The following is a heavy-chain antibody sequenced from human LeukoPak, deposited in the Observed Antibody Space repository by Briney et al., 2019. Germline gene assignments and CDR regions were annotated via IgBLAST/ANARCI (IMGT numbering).Heavy chain of an antibody. D-gene: IGHD3-10*01. CDR2: IWFDGSNK. J-gene: IGHJ4*02. V-gene: IGHV3-33*01. CDR1: RFIFSNYG. CDR3: ARDRGNSHSDY. Sequence: GGSLRLSCSASRFIFSNYGMHWVRQAPGKGLQWVAFIWFDGSNKYYADSVKGRFTISRDNSKNTLYLQINSLRAEDTAVYYCARDRGNSHSDYWGQGTLVTVSS.